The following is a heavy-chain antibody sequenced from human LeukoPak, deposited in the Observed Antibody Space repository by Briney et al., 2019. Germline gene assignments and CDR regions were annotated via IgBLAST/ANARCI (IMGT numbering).Heavy chain of an antibody. V-gene: IGHV3-23*01. D-gene: IGHD3-10*01. CDR1: GLTLSIYA. Sequence: GGSLRLTCSASGLTLSIYAMGWVRQAPGKGLQWVAGISGSGRDTYSAESVKGRFTISRDNVNNTVFLQMNSLRAEDTAIYYCVKEYTGSFYNFENWFDPWGQGNVVTVSP. CDR2: ISGSGRDT. J-gene: IGHJ5*02. CDR3: VKEYTGSFYNFENWFDP.